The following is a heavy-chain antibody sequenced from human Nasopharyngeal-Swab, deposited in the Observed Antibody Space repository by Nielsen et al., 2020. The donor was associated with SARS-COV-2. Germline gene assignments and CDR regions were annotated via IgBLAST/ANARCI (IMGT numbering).Heavy chain of an antibody. J-gene: IGHJ4*02. CDR3: ARDRRVIAVAGTGLDY. Sequence: ASVKVSCKASGYTFTGYYMHWVRQAPGQGLEWMGRINPNSGGTNYAQKFQGRVTMTRDTSISTAYMELSRLRSDDTAVYYFARDRRVIAVAGTGLDYWGQGTLVTVSS. D-gene: IGHD6-19*01. CDR1: GYTFTGYY. V-gene: IGHV1-2*06. CDR2: INPNSGGT.